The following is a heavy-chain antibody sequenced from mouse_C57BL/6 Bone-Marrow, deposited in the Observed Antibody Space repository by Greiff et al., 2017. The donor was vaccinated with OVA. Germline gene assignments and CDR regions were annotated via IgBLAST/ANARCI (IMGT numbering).Heavy chain of an antibody. Sequence: VQLQQSGAELARPGASVKLSCKASGYTFTSYGISWVKQRTGQGLEWIGEIYPRSGNTYYNEKFKGKATLTADKSSSTAYMELRSLTSEDSAVYFCARSPDSSGYWFAYWGQGTLVTVSA. J-gene: IGHJ3*01. CDR2: IYPRSGNT. CDR3: ARSPDSSGYWFAY. CDR1: GYTFTSYG. D-gene: IGHD3-2*02. V-gene: IGHV1-81*01.